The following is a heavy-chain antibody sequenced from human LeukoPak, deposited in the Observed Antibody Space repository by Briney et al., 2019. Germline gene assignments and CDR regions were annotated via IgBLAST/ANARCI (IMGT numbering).Heavy chain of an antibody. CDR3: ATVRYLGYCSSTSCYTRHRYYFDY. D-gene: IGHD2-2*02. Sequence: ASVKVSCKVSGYTLTELSIHWVRQAPGKGLEWMGGFDPEDGETIYAQKFQGRVTMTEDTSTDTAYMELSSLRSEDTAVYYSATVRYLGYCSSTSCYTRHRYYFDYWGQGTLVTVSS. CDR1: GYTLTELS. V-gene: IGHV1-24*01. J-gene: IGHJ4*02. CDR2: FDPEDGET.